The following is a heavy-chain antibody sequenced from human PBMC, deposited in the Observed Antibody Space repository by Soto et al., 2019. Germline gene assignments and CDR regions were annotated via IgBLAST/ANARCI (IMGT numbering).Heavy chain of an antibody. V-gene: IGHV4-59*01. CDR3: ARHYDSSGYYSSSFDY. CDR1: GGSINSYY. J-gene: IGHJ4*02. CDR2: IYYSGGT. D-gene: IGHD3-22*01. Sequence: SETLSLTCTVSGGSINSYYWSWIRQPPGKGLEWLGYIYYSGGTNYNPSLKSRVTISVDTSKNQFSLKLRSVTAADTAVYYCARHYDSSGYYSSSFDYWGQGTLVTVSS.